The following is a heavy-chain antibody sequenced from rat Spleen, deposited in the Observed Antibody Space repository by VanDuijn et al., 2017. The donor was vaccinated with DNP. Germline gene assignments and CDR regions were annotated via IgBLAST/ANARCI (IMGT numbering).Heavy chain of an antibody. CDR1: GFTVSDYN. V-gene: IGHV5-7*01. D-gene: IGHD1-3*01. CDR2: ISYDGSSP. Sequence: EVQLVESGGGLVQPGRSLKLSCAASGFTVSDYNMAWVRQAPKKVLEWVATISYDGSSPYYRDSVKGRFTISREHAKSTLYLQMDSLRSGDTATYFCSRHGRVTTVATYWYFDFWGPGTMVTVSS. J-gene: IGHJ1*01. CDR3: SRHGRVTTVATYWYFDF.